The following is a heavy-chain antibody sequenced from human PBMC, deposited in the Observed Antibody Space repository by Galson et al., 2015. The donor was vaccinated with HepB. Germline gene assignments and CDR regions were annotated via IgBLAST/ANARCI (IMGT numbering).Heavy chain of an antibody. J-gene: IGHJ4*02. CDR3: AREGLPLVVPIDY. Sequence: SLTCTVSGGSISSSSYYWGWIRQPPGKGLEWIGSIYYSGSTYYNPSLKSRVTISVDTSKNQFSLKLSSVTAADTAVYYCAREGLPLVVPIDYWGQGTLVTVSS. CDR1: GGSISSSSYY. CDR2: IYYSGST. V-gene: IGHV4-39*07. D-gene: IGHD2-2*01.